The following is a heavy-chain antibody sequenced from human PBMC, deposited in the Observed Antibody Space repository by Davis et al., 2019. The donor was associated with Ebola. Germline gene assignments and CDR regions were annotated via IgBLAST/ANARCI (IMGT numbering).Heavy chain of an antibody. V-gene: IGHV1-58*01. J-gene: IGHJ6*03. D-gene: IGHD3-3*01. CDR2: IVVGSGNT. Sequence: SVKVSCKASGFTFTSSAVQWVRQARGQRLEWIGWIVVGSGNTNYAQKFQERVTITRDMSTSTAYMELSSLRSEDTAVYYCAALYDFWSGYYEDYRYMDVWGKGTTVTVSS. CDR1: GFTFTSSA. CDR3: AALYDFWSGYYEDYRYMDV.